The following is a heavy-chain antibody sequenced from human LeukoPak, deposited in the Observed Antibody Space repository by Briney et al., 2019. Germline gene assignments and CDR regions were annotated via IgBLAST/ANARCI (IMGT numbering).Heavy chain of an antibody. CDR1: GFTFITDA. V-gene: IGHV3-23*01. Sequence: GGSLRLSCAGSGFTFITDAMSWVRQAPGKGRQWVSAISGSGVSTYSGDSVRGRFTISRENSKNTVYLQMNSLGDADTAVYYCARTNYDILAYWGQGTLVKVSS. CDR2: ISGSGVST. D-gene: IGHD3-9*01. CDR3: ARTNYDILAY. J-gene: IGHJ4*02.